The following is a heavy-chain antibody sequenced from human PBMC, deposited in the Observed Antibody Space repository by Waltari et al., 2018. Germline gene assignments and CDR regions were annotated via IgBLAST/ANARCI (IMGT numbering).Heavy chain of an antibody. CDR1: GSSISSGYY. V-gene: IGHV4-38-2*01. Sequence: QVQLQESGPGLVKPSETLSLTCAVSGSSISSGYYWGWTRQPPGKGLEWIGSIYHSGSTYYNPSLKSRVTISVDTSKNQFSLKLSSVTAADTAVYYCAVIQGVIKRIDYWGQGTLVTVSS. CDR2: IYHSGST. J-gene: IGHJ4*02. CDR3: AVIQGVIKRIDY. D-gene: IGHD3-10*01.